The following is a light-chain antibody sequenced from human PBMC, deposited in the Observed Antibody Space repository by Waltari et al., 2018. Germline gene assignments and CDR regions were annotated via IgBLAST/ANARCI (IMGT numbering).Light chain of an antibody. Sequence: QSALTQPPSASGSPGQSVTISCTGTSRDVGGYNYVSWYQQHPGKAPKLMIYEVSKRPSGVHDRFSGSKSGNTASLTVSGLRAEDEADYYCSSYAGNNNVVFGGGTKLTVL. CDR1: SRDVGGYNY. J-gene: IGLJ2*01. CDR2: EVS. V-gene: IGLV2-8*01. CDR3: SSYAGNNNVV.